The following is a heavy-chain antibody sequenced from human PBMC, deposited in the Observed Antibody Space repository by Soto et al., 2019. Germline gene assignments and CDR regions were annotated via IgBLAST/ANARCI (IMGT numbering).Heavy chain of an antibody. V-gene: IGHV3-30-3*01. CDR1: GFTFSSYA. Sequence: QVQLVESGGGVVQPGRSLRLSCAASGFTFSSYAMHWVRQAPGNVLEWVAVISYDGSNKYYADSVKGRFTISRDNSKNTLDQQMNSLRAEDTAVYYSARGLSSTAGHDIWGQGTMVTVSS. CDR2: ISYDGSNK. J-gene: IGHJ3*02. CDR3: ARGLSSTAGHDI.